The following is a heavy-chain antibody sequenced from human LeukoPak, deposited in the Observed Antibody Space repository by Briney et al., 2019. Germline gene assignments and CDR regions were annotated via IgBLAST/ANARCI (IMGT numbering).Heavy chain of an antibody. CDR1: GFTFSSSW. CDR2: ISYDGSNK. J-gene: IGHJ4*02. V-gene: IGHV3-30*18. D-gene: IGHD2-2*01. CDR3: AKDYGDIVVVPAATFDY. Sequence: PGGSLRLSCAASGFTFSSSWMHWVRQAPGKGLEWVAVISYDGSNKYYADSVKGRFTIFRDNSKNTLYLQMNSLRAEDTAVYYCAKDYGDIVVVPAATFDYWGQGTLVTVSS.